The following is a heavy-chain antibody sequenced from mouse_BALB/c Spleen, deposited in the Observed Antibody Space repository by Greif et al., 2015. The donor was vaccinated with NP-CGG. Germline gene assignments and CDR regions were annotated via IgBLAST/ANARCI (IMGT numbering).Heavy chain of an antibody. CDR1: GFTFSSYA. V-gene: IGHV5-9-1*01. CDR2: ISSGGSYT. D-gene: IGHD2-1*01. J-gene: IGHJ4*01. Sequence: EVMLVESGGGLVKPGGSLKLSCAASGFTFSSYAMSWVRQTPEKRLEWVATISSGGSYTYYPDSVKGRFTISRDNAKNTLYLQMSSLRSEDTAMYYCAREAGGNYDYAMDYWGQGTSVTVSS. CDR3: AREAGGNYDYAMDY.